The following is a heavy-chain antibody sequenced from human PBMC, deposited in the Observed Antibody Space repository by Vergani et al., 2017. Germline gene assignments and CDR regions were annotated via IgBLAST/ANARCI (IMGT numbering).Heavy chain of an antibody. Sequence: QVQLQESGPGLVKPSQTLSLTCSFSGGSLDIHSQTWGWIRQPAGEGLEWIGLIDVKGNSNFSPSLERRVTMSADASRGRFSLNLRSVTTSDTAVYYCVRXLHTSYILGAFDIWGQGIKVTVSS. CDR1: GGSLDIHSQT. CDR2: IDVKGNS. D-gene: IGHD2-21*01. J-gene: IGHJ3*02. CDR3: VRXLHTSYILGAFDI. V-gene: IGHV4-61*02.